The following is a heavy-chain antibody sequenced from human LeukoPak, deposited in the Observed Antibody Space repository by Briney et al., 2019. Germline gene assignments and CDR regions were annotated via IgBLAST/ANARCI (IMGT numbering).Heavy chain of an antibody. CDR3: ARDQMNIAAAGAYFDY. V-gene: IGHV1-18*01. Sequence: ASVKVSCKASGYTFTSFGISWVRQAPEQGLEWMGWIGAYNGNTKYGQKLQGRVTMTTDTSTSTAYMELRSLRSDDAAVYYRARDQMNIAAAGAYFDYWGQGTLVTVSS. CDR1: GYTFTSFG. CDR2: IGAYNGNT. D-gene: IGHD6-13*01. J-gene: IGHJ4*02.